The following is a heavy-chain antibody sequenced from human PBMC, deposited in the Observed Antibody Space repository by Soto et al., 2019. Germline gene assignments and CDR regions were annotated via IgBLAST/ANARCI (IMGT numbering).Heavy chain of an antibody. V-gene: IGHV4-39*01. CDR1: GGSISSSSYY. CDR2: IYYSGST. CDR3: ARGIVLMVYARVSANWFDP. Sequence: SETLSLTCTVSGGSISSSSYYWGWIRQPPGKGLEWIGSIYYSGSTYHNPSLKSRVTISVDTSKNQFSLKLSSVTAADTAVYYCARGIVLMVYARVSANWFDPWGQGTLVTVSS. J-gene: IGHJ5*02. D-gene: IGHD2-8*01.